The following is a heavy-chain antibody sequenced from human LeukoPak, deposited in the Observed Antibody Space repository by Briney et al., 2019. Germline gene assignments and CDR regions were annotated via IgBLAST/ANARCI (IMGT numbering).Heavy chain of an antibody. D-gene: IGHD6-6*01. J-gene: IGHJ1*01. CDR3: ARYGLVEFRNAFQY. Sequence: SETLSLTCSVSGASITTTNFWWTWTRQSPGRGLEWIGYIHDRGSDKYNPALESRATLSVDTSKNQFSLKLNSVTAADTAVYYCARYGLVEFRNAFQYWGQGILVSVSS. V-gene: IGHV4-61*01. CDR1: GASITTTNFW. CDR2: IHDRGSD.